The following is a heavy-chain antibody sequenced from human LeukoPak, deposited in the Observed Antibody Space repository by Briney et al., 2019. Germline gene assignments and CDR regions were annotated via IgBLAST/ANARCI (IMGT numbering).Heavy chain of an antibody. D-gene: IGHD6-19*01. CDR2: MNPNSGNT. CDR1: GYTFTSYE. Sequence: GSLKVSCKASGYTFTSYEINWVRQATGQGLEWMGWMNPNSGNTGYAQKFQGRVTMTRNTSISTAYMELSSLRFEDTAVYYCARVERSGWYEYYFDYWGQGTLVTVSS. CDR3: ARVERSGWYEYYFDY. V-gene: IGHV1-8*01. J-gene: IGHJ4*02.